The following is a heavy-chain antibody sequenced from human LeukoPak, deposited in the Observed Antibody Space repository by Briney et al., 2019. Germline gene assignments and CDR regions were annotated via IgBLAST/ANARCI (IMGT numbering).Heavy chain of an antibody. CDR2: IIPIFGTS. J-gene: IGHJ4*02. CDR1: RGTFSSYA. CDR3: AFEGYNYGYN. D-gene: IGHD5-18*01. Sequence: GASVKVSCKASRGTFSSYAINWVRQATGQGLEWMGGIIPIFGTSNYAHKFQGRVTITADESTSTVYMELSSLRSDDTAIYYCAFEGYNYGYNWGQGTLVTVSS. V-gene: IGHV1-69*13.